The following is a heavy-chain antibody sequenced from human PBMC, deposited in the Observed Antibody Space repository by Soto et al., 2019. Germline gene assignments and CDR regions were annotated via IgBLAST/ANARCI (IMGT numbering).Heavy chain of an antibody. CDR3: AREITSSWMDV. Sequence: QVQLVQSGAEVKKPGASVKVSCKASGYTFTANYLHWVRQAPGQGLEWMGWINPNSGATNYAQRFQAWVTMTRDTSISTAYMELSRLTFDDTAVYDCAREITSSWMDVWGQGTTVTVSS. V-gene: IGHV1-2*04. CDR2: INPNSGAT. J-gene: IGHJ6*02. D-gene: IGHD6-13*01. CDR1: GYTFTANY.